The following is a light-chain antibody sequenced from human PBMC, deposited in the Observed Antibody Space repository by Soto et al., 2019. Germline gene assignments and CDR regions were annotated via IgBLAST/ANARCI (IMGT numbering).Light chain of an antibody. J-gene: IGLJ2*01. CDR3: SSYTNTTTVI. V-gene: IGLV2-14*03. Sequence: QPVLTQVASVSGSPGQSITISCTGTSSDIGGRDFVSWYLQHPGKAPKLIIYNVNYRPSGVSDRFSGSKSGNTASLTISGLQADDEANYYCSSYTNTTTVIFGGGTKLTVL. CDR2: NVN. CDR1: SSDIGGRDF.